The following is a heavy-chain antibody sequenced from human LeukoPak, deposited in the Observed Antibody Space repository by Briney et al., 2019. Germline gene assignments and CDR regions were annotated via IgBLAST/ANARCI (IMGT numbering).Heavy chain of an antibody. V-gene: IGHV4-59*01. CDR2: IYYSGST. D-gene: IGHD3-10*01. CDR3: ARDQITMVRGVIPSYYYYGMDV. CDR1: GGSISSYY. J-gene: IGHJ6*02. Sequence: SETLSLTCTVSGGSISSYYWSWIRQPPGKGLERIGYIYYSGSTNYNPSLKSRVTISVDTSKNQFSLKLSSVTAADTAVYYCARDQITMVRGVIPSYYYYGMDVWGQGTTVTVSS.